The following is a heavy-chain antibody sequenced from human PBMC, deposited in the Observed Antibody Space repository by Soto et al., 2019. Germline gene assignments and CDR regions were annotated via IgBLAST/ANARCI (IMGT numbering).Heavy chain of an antibody. Sequence: EVQLLESGGGLVQPGGSLRLSCAASGFTFSSYAMSWVRQAPGKGLEWVSAISGSGGSTYYADSVKGRFTSSRDTSKNTLYLQMNGLRAEDTAVYYCAIEQSGDYVLWYFQHWGQGTLVTVSS. J-gene: IGHJ1*01. CDR2: ISGSGGST. CDR1: GFTFSSYA. CDR3: AIEQSGDYVLWYFQH. D-gene: IGHD2-21*02. V-gene: IGHV3-23*01.